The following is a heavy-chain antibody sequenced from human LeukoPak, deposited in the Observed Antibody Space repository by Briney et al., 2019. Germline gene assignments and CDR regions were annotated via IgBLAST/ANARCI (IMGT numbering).Heavy chain of an antibody. V-gene: IGHV1-2*02. D-gene: IGHD3-16*01. Sequence: ASVRVSCKASGYKFTDYYIQWVRQTPGEGFEWMGWINPSTGATIYAQKFQGRVTTTRDTSINTAYMDLTRLKSDDTAIYYCARSTGVCEVVIWFDPWGQGTLVTVSS. CDR2: INPSTGAT. J-gene: IGHJ5*02. CDR3: ARSTGVCEVVIWFDP. CDR1: GYKFTDYY.